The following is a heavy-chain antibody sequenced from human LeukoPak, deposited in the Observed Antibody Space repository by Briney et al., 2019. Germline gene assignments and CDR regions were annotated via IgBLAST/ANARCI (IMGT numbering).Heavy chain of an antibody. CDR3: ARSGFIQVWSRDYYYMDV. CDR2: IKQDGSEK. CDR1: GFTFSSYW. Sequence: GGSLRLSCAASGFTFSSYWMSWVRQAPGKGLEWVANIKQDGSEKYYVDSVKGRFTISRDNAKNSLYLQMNSLRAEDTAVYFCARSGFIQVWSRDYYYMDVWGKGTTVTISS. J-gene: IGHJ6*03. D-gene: IGHD5-18*01. V-gene: IGHV3-7*01.